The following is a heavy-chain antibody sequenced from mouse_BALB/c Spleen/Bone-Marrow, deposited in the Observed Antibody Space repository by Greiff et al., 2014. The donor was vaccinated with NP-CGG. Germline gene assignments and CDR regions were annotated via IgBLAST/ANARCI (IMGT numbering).Heavy chain of an antibody. D-gene: IGHD1-1*01. CDR3: ARDYYGSRYYFDY. CDR2: IYPGDGDT. J-gene: IGHJ2*01. V-gene: IGHV1-80*01. CDR1: GYAFSSYW. Sequence: LVESGAELVRPGSSVKISCKAPGYAFSSYWMNWVEQRPGQGLEWIGQIYPGDGDTNYNGKFKGKATLTADKSSSTAYMQLSSLTSEDSAVYFCARDYYGSRYYFDYWGQGTTLTVSS.